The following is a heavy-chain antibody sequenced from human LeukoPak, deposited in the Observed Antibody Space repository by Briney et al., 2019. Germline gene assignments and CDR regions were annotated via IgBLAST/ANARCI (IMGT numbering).Heavy chain of an antibody. D-gene: IGHD3-16*01. CDR3: TRGAGWLIDY. J-gene: IGHJ4*02. CDR1: DDSISDYY. V-gene: IGHV4-59*01. CDR2: FHNSGTS. Sequence: PSATLSLTCTVSDDSISDYYRGWIRQPPGKGLEWIGYFHNSGTSTYNPSLKSRVTISADTSKNQFSLKLNSLTTADTAAYYCTRGAGWLIDYWGQGILVTVSS.